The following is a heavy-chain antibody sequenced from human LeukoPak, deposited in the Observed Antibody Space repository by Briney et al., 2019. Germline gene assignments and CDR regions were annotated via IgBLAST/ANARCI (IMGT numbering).Heavy chain of an antibody. CDR2: ISSRSDTI. J-gene: IGHJ4*02. CDR3: ARPHCSGATCYSRYFDD. V-gene: IGHV3-48*01. CDR1: GFIFSSYS. D-gene: IGHD2-15*01. Sequence: GGSLRLSCAASGFIFSSYSMTWVRQAPGKGLEWVSNISSRSDTIYYADSVKGRFIISRDNAKNSLYLQMNSLRAEDTAVYYCARPHCSGATCYSRYFDDWGQGTLVTVSS.